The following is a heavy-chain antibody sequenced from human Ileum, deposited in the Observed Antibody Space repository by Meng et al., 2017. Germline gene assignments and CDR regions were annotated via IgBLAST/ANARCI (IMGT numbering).Heavy chain of an antibody. CDR2: INHSGST. CDR3: ARGGPWFDP. CDR1: GGSFSGYY. J-gene: IGHJ5*02. Sequence: QVRVQRWVAALLTPSDTLSLTCAVYGGSFSGYYWSRIRQPPGKGLEWIGEINHSGSTNYNPSLKSRVTISVDTSKNQFSLKLSSVTAADTAVYYCARGGPWFDPWGQGTLVTVSS. V-gene: IGHV4-34*01.